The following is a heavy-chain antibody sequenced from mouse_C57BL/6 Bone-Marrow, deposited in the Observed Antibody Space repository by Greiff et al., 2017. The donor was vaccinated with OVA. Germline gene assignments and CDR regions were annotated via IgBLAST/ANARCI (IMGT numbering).Heavy chain of an antibody. CDR2: IRNKANNHAT. Sequence: EVMLVESGGGLVQPGGSMKLSCAASGFTFSDAWMDWVRQSPEKGLEWVAEIRNKANNHATYYAESVKGRSTISRDDSKSSVYLQMNSLRAEDTGIYYCTSGGYYGSSPFAYWGQGTLVTVSA. J-gene: IGHJ3*01. V-gene: IGHV6-6*01. CDR1: GFTFSDAW. D-gene: IGHD1-1*01. CDR3: TSGGYYGSSPFAY.